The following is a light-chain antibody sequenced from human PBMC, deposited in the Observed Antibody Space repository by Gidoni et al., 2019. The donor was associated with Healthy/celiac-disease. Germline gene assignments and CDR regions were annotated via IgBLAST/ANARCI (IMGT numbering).Light chain of an antibody. Sequence: EIVLTQSPVTLSLSPGERATLSCRASQSVSSYLAWYQQKPGQAPRLLIYDASTRATGIPARFSGSGSGTDFTLTISSLEPDDFAVYYCQQRSTWITFGQGTRLEIK. V-gene: IGKV3-11*01. CDR1: QSVSSY. J-gene: IGKJ5*01. CDR2: DAS. CDR3: QQRSTWIT.